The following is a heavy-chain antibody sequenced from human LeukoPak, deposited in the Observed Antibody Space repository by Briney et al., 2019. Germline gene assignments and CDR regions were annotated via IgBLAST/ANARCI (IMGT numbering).Heavy chain of an antibody. D-gene: IGHD3-22*01. CDR2: INHSGST. Sequence: NPPETLSLTCAVYGGSFSGYYWSWIRQPPGKGLGWIGEINHSGSTNYNPSLKSRVTISVDTSKNQFSLKLSSVTAADTAVYYCARSHYYDSSDDYWGQGTLVTVSS. V-gene: IGHV4-34*01. CDR3: ARSHYYDSSDDY. CDR1: GGSFSGYY. J-gene: IGHJ4*02.